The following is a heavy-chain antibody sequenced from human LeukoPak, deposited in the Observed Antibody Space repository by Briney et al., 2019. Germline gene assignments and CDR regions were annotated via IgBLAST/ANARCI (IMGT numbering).Heavy chain of an antibody. CDR3: ARVAYYYGSGSYSRFDY. V-gene: IGHV4-39*07. J-gene: IGHJ4*02. Sequence: SETLSLTCTVSGGSISSSSYYWGWIRQPPGKGLEWIGSIYYSGSTYYNPSLKSRVTISVDTSKNQFSLKLSSVTAADTAVYYCARVAYYYGSGSYSRFDYWGQGTLVTVSS. D-gene: IGHD3-10*01. CDR1: GGSISSSSYY. CDR2: IYYSGST.